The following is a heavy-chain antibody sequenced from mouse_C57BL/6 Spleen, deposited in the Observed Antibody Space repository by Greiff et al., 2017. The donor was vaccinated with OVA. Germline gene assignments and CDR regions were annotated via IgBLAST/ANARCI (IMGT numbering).Heavy chain of an antibody. Sequence: EVQLQQSGAELVRPGASVKLSCTASGFTIKDDYMHWVKQRPEQGLEWIGWIDPENGDTAYASKFQGKATITADTSSNTAYLQLSSLTSEYTAVYYCTTDKLRVGFAYWGQGTLVTVSA. CDR2: IDPENGDT. J-gene: IGHJ3*01. CDR1: GFTIKDDY. D-gene: IGHD1-1*01. V-gene: IGHV14-4*01. CDR3: TTDKLRVGFAY.